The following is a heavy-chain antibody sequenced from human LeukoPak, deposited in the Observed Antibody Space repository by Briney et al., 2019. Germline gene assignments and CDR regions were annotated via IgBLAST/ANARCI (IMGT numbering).Heavy chain of an antibody. CDR1: GFTFSSYW. V-gene: IGHV3-7*01. D-gene: IGHD3-3*01. Sequence: SGGSLRLSCAASGFTFSSYWMSWVRQAPGKGLEWVANIKQDGSEKYYVDSVKGRFTISRDNTKNSLYLQMNSLRGEDTAGLYCAGGPLGYDFWSGYYPLWGQGTLVTVSS. CDR3: AGGPLGYDFWSGYYPL. CDR2: IKQDGSEK. J-gene: IGHJ4*02.